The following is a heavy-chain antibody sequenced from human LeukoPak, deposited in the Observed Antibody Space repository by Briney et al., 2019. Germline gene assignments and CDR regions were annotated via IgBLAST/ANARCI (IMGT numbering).Heavy chain of an antibody. D-gene: IGHD2-2*02. CDR1: GYTFTSYA. CDR3: ARDPAIPHYYSYYGMDV. CDR2: INAGNGNT. V-gene: IGHV1-3*01. Sequence: ASVKVSCKASGYTFTSYAMHWVRQAPGQRLEWMGWINAGNGNTKYSQKFQGRVTITRDTSASTAYMELSSLRSEDTAVYYCARDPAIPHYYSYYGMDVWGQGTTVTVSS. J-gene: IGHJ6*02.